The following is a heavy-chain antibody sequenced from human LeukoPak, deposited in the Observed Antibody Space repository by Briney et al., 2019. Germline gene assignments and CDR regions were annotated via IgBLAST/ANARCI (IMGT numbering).Heavy chain of an antibody. CDR2: ISTDGSQT. CDR3: VRSLRSADF. Sequence: PGRSLRLSRAASGFTFDDYAMHWVRQAPGKGLMWVSQISTDGSQTFYADSVKGRFTISRDNAKNTLFLQMDSLRPEDTAVYYCVRSLRSADFWGQGTLVTVSS. CDR1: GFTFDDYA. J-gene: IGHJ4*02. V-gene: IGHV3-74*01.